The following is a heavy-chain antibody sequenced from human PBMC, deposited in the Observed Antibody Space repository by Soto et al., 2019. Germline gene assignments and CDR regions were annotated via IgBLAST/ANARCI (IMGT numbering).Heavy chain of an antibody. D-gene: IGHD2-21*02. V-gene: IGHV3-23*01. CDR2: ITGSGRDT. J-gene: IGHJ4*02. Sequence: EVQLLESGGGLAQPGGSLRLSCAASGFTFRNNVLSWVRQAPGKGLDWVSGITGSGRDTYYADSVKGRFTISRDNSKNMVFLQMNRLRAEATALYYCAKNGLDNSPSASDSWGPGTLVTVSS. CDR1: GFTFRNNV. CDR3: AKNGLDNSPSASDS.